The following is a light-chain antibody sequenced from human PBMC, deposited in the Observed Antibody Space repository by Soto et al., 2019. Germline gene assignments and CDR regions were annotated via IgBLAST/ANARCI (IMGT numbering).Light chain of an antibody. V-gene: IGKV1-5*03. Sequence: DIQMTQSPSTLSASVGDRVTITCRASQSISSWLAWYQQKPGKAPKLLIYKASSLESGVPSRFSSSGSGTEFTLTISSLQPDDFATYHCQQYDSYPYTFGQGTKLEIK. CDR3: QQYDSYPYT. CDR2: KAS. J-gene: IGKJ2*01. CDR1: QSISSW.